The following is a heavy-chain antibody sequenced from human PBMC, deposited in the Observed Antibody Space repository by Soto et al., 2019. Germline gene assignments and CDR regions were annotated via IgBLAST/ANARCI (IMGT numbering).Heavy chain of an antibody. CDR3: AKDDYSDFWRGYDFDY. J-gene: IGHJ4*02. Sequence: EVQLLESGGGLVQPGGSLRLSCAASGFTFTNYAMNWVRQAPGKGLEWVSAISGSAGSTYYADSVKGRFTISRDNSKNTLYLQMNSLRAEDTAVYYCAKDDYSDFWRGYDFDYWGQGSLVTVSS. CDR1: GFTFTNYA. V-gene: IGHV3-23*01. D-gene: IGHD3-3*01. CDR2: ISGSAGST.